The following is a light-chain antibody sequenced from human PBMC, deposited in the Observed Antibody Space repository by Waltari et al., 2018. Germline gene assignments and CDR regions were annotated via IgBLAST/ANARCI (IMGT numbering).Light chain of an antibody. CDR2: EGN. J-gene: IGLJ2*01. CDR3: CSNVGSSVF. CDR1: NSNVGSYNL. V-gene: IGLV2-23*03. Sequence: QSALTQPASVSGSPGQSITISCTGFNSNVGSYNLVSWYQKHPGKAPKLLIYEGNRRPSGFSNRFSGSKSDNTASLTLSGLQADDEADYYCCSNVGSSVFFGGGTKLTVL.